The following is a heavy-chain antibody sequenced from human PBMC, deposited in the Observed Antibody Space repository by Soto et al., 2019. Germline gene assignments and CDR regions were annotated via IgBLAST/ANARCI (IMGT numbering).Heavy chain of an antibody. Sequence: QVQLVQSGAEVKKPGSSVKVSCKASGGTFSSYAISWVRQAPGQGLEWMGGIIPIFGTANYAQKFQGRVTITADESTTKAYMELSSLSSEDTAVYYCAGGVYGGNYEYYFDSWGQGTLVTVSS. V-gene: IGHV1-69*12. CDR1: GGTFSSYA. J-gene: IGHJ4*02. D-gene: IGHD4-17*01. CDR2: IIPIFGTA. CDR3: AGGVYGGNYEYYFDS.